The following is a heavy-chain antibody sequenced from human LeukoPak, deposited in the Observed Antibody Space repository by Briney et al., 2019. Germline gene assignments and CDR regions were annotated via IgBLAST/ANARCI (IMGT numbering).Heavy chain of an antibody. CDR1: GFTFGDYY. V-gene: IGHV3-11*01. CDR2: ISNSGNTI. D-gene: IGHD3-16*01. CDR3: ARYRVITNDYFDS. J-gene: IGHJ4*02. Sequence: GESLRLSCAASGFTFGDYYMSWIRQAPGKGLEWVSYISNSGNTIKEADSVRGRFTISRDNAQISLFLQMKSLRADDTAVYYCARYRVITNDYFDSWGQGTLVTVSS.